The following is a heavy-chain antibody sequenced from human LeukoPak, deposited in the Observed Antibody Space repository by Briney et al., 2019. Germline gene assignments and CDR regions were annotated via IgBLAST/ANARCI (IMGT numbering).Heavy chain of an antibody. D-gene: IGHD2-2*01. CDR2: INHSGST. Sequence: SETLSLTCAVYGGSFSGYYWSWIRQPPGKGLEWIGEINHSGSTNHNPSLKSRVTISVDTSKNQFSLKPSSVTAADTAAYYCARGRRYCSSTSCYHPYYYMDVWGKGTTVTVSS. J-gene: IGHJ6*03. V-gene: IGHV4-34*01. CDR3: ARGRRYCSSTSCYHPYYYMDV. CDR1: GGSFSGYY.